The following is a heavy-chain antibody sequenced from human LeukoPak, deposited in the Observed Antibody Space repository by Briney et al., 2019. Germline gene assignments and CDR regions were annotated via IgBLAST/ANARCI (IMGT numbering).Heavy chain of an antibody. J-gene: IGHJ6*04. Sequence: PGGSLRLSCVVSGFTFSSYWMSWVRQAPGKGLEWVANIKQDGSEKYYVDSVKGRFTISRDNAKNSLYLQMNSLRAEDTAVYYCARDVRWGGIQLWFFSDVWGKGTTVTVSS. CDR3: ARDVRWGGIQLWFFSDV. D-gene: IGHD5-18*01. V-gene: IGHV3-7*01. CDR2: IKQDGSEK. CDR1: GFTFSSYW.